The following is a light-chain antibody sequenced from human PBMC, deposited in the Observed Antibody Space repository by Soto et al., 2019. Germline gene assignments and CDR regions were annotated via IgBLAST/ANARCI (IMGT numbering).Light chain of an antibody. CDR3: QHYGSALFT. CDR1: QSFRSSY. CDR2: GAS. Sequence: EIVLTQSPGTLSLSPGERATLSCRASQSFRSSYLAWYQQTPGQAPRLLIYGASSRATGIPDMFSGSGSGTDFTLTISSLEPEDFAVYYCQHYGSALFTCGPGTKVDVK. V-gene: IGKV3-20*01. J-gene: IGKJ3*01.